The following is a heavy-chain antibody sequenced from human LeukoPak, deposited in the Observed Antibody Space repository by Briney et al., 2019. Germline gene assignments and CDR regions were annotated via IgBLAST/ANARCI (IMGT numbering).Heavy chain of an antibody. CDR2: ISSSGSTI. Sequence: GGSLRLSCAASGFNFSDYYISWVRQAPGKGLEWVSYISSSGSTIYYADSVKGRFTISRDNAKNSLYLQMNSLRAEDTAVYYCARVSSEYVGYSYGYWFDPWGQGTLVTVSS. D-gene: IGHD5-18*01. J-gene: IGHJ5*02. CDR3: ARVSSEYVGYSYGYWFDP. V-gene: IGHV3-11*01. CDR1: GFNFSDYY.